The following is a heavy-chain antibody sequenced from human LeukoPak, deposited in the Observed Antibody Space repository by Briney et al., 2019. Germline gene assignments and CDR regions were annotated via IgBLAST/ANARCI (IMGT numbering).Heavy chain of an antibody. CDR1: GGSISSYY. CDR2: IYTSGST. V-gene: IGHV4-4*07. J-gene: IGHJ4*02. CDR3: ARGRLAYYDILTGYYPFDY. D-gene: IGHD3-9*01. Sequence: SGPGLVKPSETLSLTCTVSGGSISSYYWSWIRQPAGKGLEWIGRIYTSGSTNYNPSLKSRVTMSVDTSKNQFSLKLSSVTAADTAVYYCARGRLAYYDILTGYYPFDYWGQGTLVTVSS.